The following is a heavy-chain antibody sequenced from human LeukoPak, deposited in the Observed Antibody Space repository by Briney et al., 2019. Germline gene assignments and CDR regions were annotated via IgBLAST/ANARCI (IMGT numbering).Heavy chain of an antibody. V-gene: IGHV3-23*01. D-gene: IGHD3-22*01. J-gene: IGHJ4*02. CDR1: GFTFSSYA. Sequence: PGGSLRLSCAASGFTFSSYAMSWVRQAPGKGLEWVSAISGSGGSTYYADSVKGRFIISRDNSKNTLYLQMNSLRAEDTAVYYCAKDYYYDSSGYSFDYWGQGTLVTVSS. CDR3: AKDYYYDSSGYSFDY. CDR2: ISGSGGST.